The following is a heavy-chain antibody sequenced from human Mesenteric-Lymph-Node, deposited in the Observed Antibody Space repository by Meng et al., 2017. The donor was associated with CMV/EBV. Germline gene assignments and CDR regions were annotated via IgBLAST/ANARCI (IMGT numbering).Heavy chain of an antibody. CDR1: GYSFINFW. V-gene: IGHV5-51*01. CDR2: IYLDDSDT. CDR3: ARHSVGSSSHLFDP. Sequence: GGSLRLSCQGSGYSFINFWIGWVRQMPGKGLEWMGIIYLDDSDTKYSPSFQGQVTISADKSINTAYLQWSSLKASDTAIYYCARHSVGSSSHLFDPWGQGTLVTVSS. J-gene: IGHJ5*02. D-gene: IGHD6-6*01.